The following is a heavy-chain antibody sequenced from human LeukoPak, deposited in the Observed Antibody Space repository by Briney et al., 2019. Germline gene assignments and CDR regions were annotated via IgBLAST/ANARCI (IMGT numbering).Heavy chain of an antibody. CDR2: IKTDGSEK. Sequence: GGSLRLSCEGSGFTFSNYWMGWVRQAPGKGLQWVANIKTDGSEKYYVDSVKGRFTNSRDNAKNSLYLQMNSLRAEDTAVYYCATYSSLNRREFQFWGQGTLLTVSS. D-gene: IGHD3-22*01. CDR1: GFTFSNYW. J-gene: IGHJ1*01. V-gene: IGHV3-7*01. CDR3: ATYSSLNRREFQF.